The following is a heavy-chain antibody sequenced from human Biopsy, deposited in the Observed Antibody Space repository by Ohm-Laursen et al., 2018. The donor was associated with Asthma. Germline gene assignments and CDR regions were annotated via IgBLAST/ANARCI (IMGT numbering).Heavy chain of an antibody. D-gene: IGHD3-16*01. Sequence: ASVKVSCKASGYPFTDYYVHWVRQAPGQGLEWMGRIDPNSGGTNYAQKFLGRVTMTRDTSVNTAVMVLSRLRSDDTAVYYCARIKIRIGAGTDRYFDLWGRGTLVTVSS. CDR2: IDPNSGGT. J-gene: IGHJ2*01. CDR1: GYPFTDYY. V-gene: IGHV1-2*06. CDR3: ARIKIRIGAGTDRYFDL.